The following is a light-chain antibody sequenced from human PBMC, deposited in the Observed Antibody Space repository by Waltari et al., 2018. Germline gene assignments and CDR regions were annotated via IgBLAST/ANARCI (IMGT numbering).Light chain of an antibody. CDR1: SGSIGSNY. Sequence: NFLLTQPHSVSESPGKTITISCTRSSGSIGSNYVQWYQQRPGSAPITLIYEDNQGPSGVPDRCSGSIDSSSNSASLTIAGLKTEDEADYYCQSSDNTPQVIFGGGTKLAVL. CDR2: EDN. J-gene: IGLJ2*01. CDR3: QSSDNTPQVI. V-gene: IGLV6-57*04.